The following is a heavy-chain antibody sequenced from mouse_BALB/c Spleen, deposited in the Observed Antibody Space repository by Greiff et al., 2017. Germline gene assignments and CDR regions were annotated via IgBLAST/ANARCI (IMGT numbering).Heavy chain of an antibody. J-gene: IGHJ3*01. D-gene: IGHD2-14*01. CDR1: GFTFSDYY. V-gene: IGHV5-4*02. Sequence: EVKLVESGGGLVKPGGSLKLSCAASGFTFSDYYMYWVRQTPEKRLEWVATISDGGSYTYYPDSVKGRFTISRDNAKNNLYLQMSSLKSEDTAMYYCARDRGYDGWFAYWGQGTLVTVSA. CDR3: ARDRGYDGWFAY. CDR2: ISDGGSYT.